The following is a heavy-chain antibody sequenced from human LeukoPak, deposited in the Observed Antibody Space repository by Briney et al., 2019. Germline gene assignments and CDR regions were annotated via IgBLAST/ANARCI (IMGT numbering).Heavy chain of an antibody. CDR1: GFTFSSYG. J-gene: IGHJ4*02. V-gene: IGHV3-23*01. Sequence: GGSLGLSCAASGFTFSSYGMSWVRQAPGKGLEWVSAVNGRGIRTYYADSVKGRFTISRDNSKNTLYLQMNSLRAEDTAVYYCAKGPIVAHDYWGQGTLVTVSS. D-gene: IGHD5-12*01. CDR3: AKGPIVAHDY. CDR2: VNGRGIRT.